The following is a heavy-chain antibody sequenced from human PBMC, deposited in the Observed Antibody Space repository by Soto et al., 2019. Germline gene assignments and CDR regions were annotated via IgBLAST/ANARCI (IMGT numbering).Heavy chain of an antibody. CDR2: SSGTGAVI. J-gene: IGHJ3*02. CDR1: GFRFSDYY. V-gene: IGHV3-11*01. Sequence: PGGSLRLSCAASGFRFSDYYMNWVRQAPGKGLEWVAYSSGTGAVIYYADSVQGRFTISRDNPKNTLYLQMDSLMPEDTAVYYCARIGELYGTGSYAHLYVFDIWGQGTLVTVSS. CDR3: ARIGELYGTGSYAHLYVFDI. D-gene: IGHD3-10*01.